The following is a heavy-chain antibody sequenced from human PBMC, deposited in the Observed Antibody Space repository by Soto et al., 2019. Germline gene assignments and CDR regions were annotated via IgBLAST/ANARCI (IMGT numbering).Heavy chain of an antibody. Sequence: QVQLVQSGAEVKKPGPSVKVSCKASGGTFSSYAISWVRQAPGQGLEWMGGIIPIFGTANYAQKFQGRVTITADESTSTAYMELSSLRSEDTAVYYCARGEVITDRYYYYGMDVWGQGTTVTVSS. J-gene: IGHJ6*02. D-gene: IGHD3-22*01. CDR1: GGTFSSYA. CDR3: ARGEVITDRYYYYGMDV. CDR2: IIPIFGTA. V-gene: IGHV1-69*12.